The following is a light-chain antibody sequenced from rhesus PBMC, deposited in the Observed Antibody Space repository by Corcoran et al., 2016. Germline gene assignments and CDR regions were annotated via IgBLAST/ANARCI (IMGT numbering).Light chain of an antibody. J-gene: IGKJ1*01. CDR2: AAT. CDR3: QQYKSYPWT. CDR1: QGISSY. V-gene: IGKV1-28*02. Sequence: DIQMTQSPSSLSASVGDTVTITCRASQGISSYLNWFQQKPGKAPKLLIYAATTFQSGVPSRFSGSGSGTDFTLPISSLQPEDFATYSCQQYKSYPWTFGQGTKVEIK.